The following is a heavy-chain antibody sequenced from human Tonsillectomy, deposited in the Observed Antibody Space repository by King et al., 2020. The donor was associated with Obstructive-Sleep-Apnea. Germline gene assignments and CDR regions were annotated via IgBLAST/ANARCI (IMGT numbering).Heavy chain of an antibody. V-gene: IGHV3-43*01. CDR2: ITWNGDTT. D-gene: IGHD1-26*01. CDR3: AKDAVGATALMGFLDF. J-gene: IGHJ4*02. Sequence: GGGGGRPGGSLRRAGAAAGVTWDDHTRHWGRQAPGKGLEWVSLITWNGDTTYYTDSVKGRLPISRDNRKNSLYLQMNSLRTEDTALYYCAKDAVGATALMGFLDFWGQGTLVTVSS. CDR1: GVTWDDHT.